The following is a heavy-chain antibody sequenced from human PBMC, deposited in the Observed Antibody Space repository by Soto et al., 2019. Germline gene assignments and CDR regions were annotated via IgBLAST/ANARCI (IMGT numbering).Heavy chain of an antibody. CDR2: IIPIFGTA. CDR3: ARRVRVGIAAAGTYYYGMDV. Sequence: ASVKVSCKASGGTFSSYAISWVRQAPGQGLEWMGGIIPIFGTANYAQKFQGRVTITADESTSTAYMELSSLRSEDTAVYYCARRVRVGIAAAGTYYYGMDVWG. D-gene: IGHD6-13*01. CDR1: GGTFSSYA. V-gene: IGHV1-69*13. J-gene: IGHJ6*02.